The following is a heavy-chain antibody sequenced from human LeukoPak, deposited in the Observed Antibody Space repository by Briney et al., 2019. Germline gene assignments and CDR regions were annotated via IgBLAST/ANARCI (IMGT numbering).Heavy chain of an antibody. CDR2: IYYSGST. CDR1: GGSISSSSYY. Sequence: KPSETLSLTCTVSGGSISSSSYYWGCIRQPPGKGLECIGSIYYSGSTYYNPSLKSRVTISVDTSKNQFSLKLSSVTAADTAVYYCARDVPFYGSGSSGGFDPWGQGTLVTVSS. CDR3: ARDVPFYGSGSSGGFDP. V-gene: IGHV4-39*07. D-gene: IGHD3-10*01. J-gene: IGHJ5*02.